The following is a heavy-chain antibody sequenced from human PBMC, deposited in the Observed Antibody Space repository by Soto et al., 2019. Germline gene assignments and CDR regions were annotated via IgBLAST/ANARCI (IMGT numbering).Heavy chain of an antibody. D-gene: IGHD3-16*01. J-gene: IGHJ4*02. V-gene: IGHV3-21*01. CDR2: ISSSSSYI. CDR3: ASIWDTGFTHDY. Sequence: GGSLRLSCAASGFTFSSYSMNWVRQAPGKGLEWVSSISSSSSYIYYADSVKGRFTISRDNAKNSLYLQMNSLRAEDTAVYYCASIWDTGFTHDYWGQGTLVTVSS. CDR1: GFTFSSYS.